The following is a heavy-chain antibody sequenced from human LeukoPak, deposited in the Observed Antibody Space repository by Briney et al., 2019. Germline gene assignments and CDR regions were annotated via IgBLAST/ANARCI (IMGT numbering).Heavy chain of an antibody. CDR1: GYTFTSYG. J-gene: IGHJ5*02. V-gene: IGHV1-18*01. CDR2: ISAYNGNT. Sequence: ASVKVSCKASGYTFTSYGISWVRQAPGQGLEWMGWISAYNGNTNYAQKLQGRVTMTTDTSTSTAYMELSSLRSEDTAVYYCARAFTGYGSGWSSSALRWFDPWGQGTLVTVSS. D-gene: IGHD6-19*01. CDR3: ARAFTGYGSGWSSSALRWFDP.